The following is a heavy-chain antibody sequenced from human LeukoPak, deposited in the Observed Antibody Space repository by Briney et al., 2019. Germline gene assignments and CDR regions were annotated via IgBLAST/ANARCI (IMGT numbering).Heavy chain of an antibody. CDR2: INHSGST. V-gene: IGHV4-34*01. CDR1: GGSFSGYY. Sequence: PSETLSLTCAVYGGSFSGYYWSWIRQPPGKGLEWIGEINHSGSTNYNPSPKSRVTISVDTSKNQFSLKLSSVTAADTAVYYCARGPLGGEVVTASYYFDYWGQGTLVTVSS. D-gene: IGHD2-21*02. CDR3: ARGPLGGEVVTASYYFDY. J-gene: IGHJ4*02.